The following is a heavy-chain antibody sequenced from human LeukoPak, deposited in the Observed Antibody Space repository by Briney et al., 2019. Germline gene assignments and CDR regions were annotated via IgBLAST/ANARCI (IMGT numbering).Heavy chain of an antibody. J-gene: IGHJ6*02. V-gene: IGHV3-48*04. D-gene: IGHD3-10*01. CDR1: GFTFSSYG. CDR3: ARDVYGSGSEDYYYYYGMDV. CDR2: ISSSRSII. Sequence: GGSLRLSCAASGFTFSSYGMNWVRQAPGKGLEWVSYISSSRSIIYYADSVKGRFTISRDNAKNSLYLQMNSLRAEDTAVYYCARDVYGSGSEDYYYYYGMDVWGQGTTVTVSS.